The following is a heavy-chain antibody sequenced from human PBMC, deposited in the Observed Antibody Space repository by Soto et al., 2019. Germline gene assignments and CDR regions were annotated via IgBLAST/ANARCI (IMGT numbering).Heavy chain of an antibody. CDR1: GVSFSGYY. D-gene: IGHD4-17*01. CDR3: ARGSDYGDYYFYVMDV. CDR2: ISHNGST. Sequence: QVQLQQWGAGLLKPSETLSLTCAVYGVSFSGYYWSWIRQSPGKGLEWIGEISHNGSTKYNPSLMIRVSISIDTSKNQFSLRLNSVTAADKGVYYCARGSDYGDYYFYVMDVWGQGTTVTVSS. J-gene: IGHJ6*02. V-gene: IGHV4-34*01.